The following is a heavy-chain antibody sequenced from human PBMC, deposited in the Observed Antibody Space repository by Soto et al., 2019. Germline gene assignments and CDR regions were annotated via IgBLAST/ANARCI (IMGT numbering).Heavy chain of an antibody. CDR2: INHSGST. CDR1: GGSFSGYY. CDR3: ARANSGYDYDY. V-gene: IGHV4-34*01. D-gene: IGHD5-12*01. Sequence: SETLSLTCAVYGGSFSGYYWSWIRQPPGKGLEWIGEINHSGSTNYNPSLKSRVTISVDTSKNQFSLKLSSVTAADMAVYYCARANSGYDYDYWAQGTLVTVSS. J-gene: IGHJ4*02.